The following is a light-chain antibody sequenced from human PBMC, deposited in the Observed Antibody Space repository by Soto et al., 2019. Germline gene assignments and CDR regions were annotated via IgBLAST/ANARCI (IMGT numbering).Light chain of an antibody. V-gene: IGKV1-5*03. J-gene: IGKJ4*01. CDR2: EAS. CDR1: QSISTW. CDR3: QQYNSYSPLT. Sequence: DIQMTQSPSTLPASVGDRVTITCRANQSISTWWAWYQQKPGKAPNLLIYEASRLETGVPSRFSGSGSGTEFTLTIHVLPPDDFATYYGQQYNSYSPLTFGGGTK.